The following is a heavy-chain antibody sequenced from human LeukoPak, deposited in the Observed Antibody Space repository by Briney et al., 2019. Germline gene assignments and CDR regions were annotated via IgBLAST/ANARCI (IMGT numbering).Heavy chain of an antibody. J-gene: IGHJ4*02. CDR3: TTDRPYYDFWSGTLKDFDY. D-gene: IGHD3-3*01. CDR1: GFTFSSYA. V-gene: IGHV3-15*01. Sequence: PGGSLRLSCAASGFTFSSYAMSWVRQAPGKGLEWVGRIKSKSDGGTTDYAAPVKGRFTISRDDSKNTLYLQMNSLKTEDTAVYYCTTDRPYYDFWSGTLKDFDYWGQGTLVTVSS. CDR2: IKSKSDGGTT.